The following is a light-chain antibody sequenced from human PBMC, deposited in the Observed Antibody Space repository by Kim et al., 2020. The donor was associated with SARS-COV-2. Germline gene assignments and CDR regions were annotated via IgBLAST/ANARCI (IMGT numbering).Light chain of an antibody. CDR3: QQSYSTPYT. J-gene: IGKJ2*01. CDR1: QSTSRY. Sequence: FASVGDRVTITCRASQSTSRYLSWYQQKPGKAPNLLIYAASSLQSGVPSRISGSGSATDFTLTISNLQPDDCATYYCQQSYSTPYTFGQGTKLEI. CDR2: AAS. V-gene: IGKV1-39*01.